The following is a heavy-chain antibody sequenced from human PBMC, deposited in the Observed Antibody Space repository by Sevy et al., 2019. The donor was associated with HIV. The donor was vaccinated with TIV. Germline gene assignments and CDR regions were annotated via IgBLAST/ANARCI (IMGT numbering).Heavy chain of an antibody. J-gene: IGHJ4*02. CDR3: AGEGEYTGYGFDY. D-gene: IGHD5-12*01. Sequence: ASVKVSCKASGYMFTSYGISWVRQAPGQGLEWVGWISAYNGNTNYVQKLQDRVTMSTDTSTSTAYMELRSLRSDDTAVYYCAGEGEYTGYGFDYWGQGTLVTVSS. CDR2: ISAYNGNT. CDR1: GYMFTSYG. V-gene: IGHV1-18*01.